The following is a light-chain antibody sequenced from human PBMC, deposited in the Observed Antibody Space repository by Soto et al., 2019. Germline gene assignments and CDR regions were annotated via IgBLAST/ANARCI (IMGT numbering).Light chain of an antibody. CDR1: QRITTY. V-gene: IGKV1-39*01. J-gene: IGKJ2*01. CDR2: TSG. Sequence: IHMTQSPSSLSASVGDRVTITCRASQRITTYLNWYQQKPGEAPKLLISTSGTLQRGVPSRFSGSGSATDFTLTITSLQPADFATYCCQQTYSTPYTFGQGTKLEIK. CDR3: QQTYSTPYT.